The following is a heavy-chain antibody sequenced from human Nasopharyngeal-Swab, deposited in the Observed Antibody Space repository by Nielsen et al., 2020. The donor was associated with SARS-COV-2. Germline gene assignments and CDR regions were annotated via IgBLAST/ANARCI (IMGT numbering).Heavy chain of an antibody. V-gene: IGHV1-3*01. CDR2: INAGNGNT. Sequence: ASVKVSCKASGCTFTSYAMHWVRQAPGQRLEWMGWINAGNGNTKYSQKFQGRVTITRDTSASTAYMELSSLRSEDTAVYYCARYVDYDILTGYYYYGMDVWGQGTTVTVSS. J-gene: IGHJ6*02. D-gene: IGHD3-9*01. CDR3: ARYVDYDILTGYYYYGMDV. CDR1: GCTFTSYA.